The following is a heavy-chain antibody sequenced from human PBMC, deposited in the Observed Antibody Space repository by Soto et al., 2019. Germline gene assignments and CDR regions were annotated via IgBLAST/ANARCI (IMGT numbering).Heavy chain of an antibody. CDR2: ISGSGGST. J-gene: IGHJ3*02. D-gene: IGHD3-10*01. V-gene: IGHV3-23*01. CDR1: GFTFSSYA. Sequence: PGGSLRLSCAASGFTFSSYAMSWVRQAPGKGLEWVSAISGSGGSTYYADSVKGRFTISRDNSKNTLYLQMNSLGAEDTAVYYCAKSGITMVRGVIGDDAFDIWGQGTMVTVSS. CDR3: AKSGITMVRGVIGDDAFDI.